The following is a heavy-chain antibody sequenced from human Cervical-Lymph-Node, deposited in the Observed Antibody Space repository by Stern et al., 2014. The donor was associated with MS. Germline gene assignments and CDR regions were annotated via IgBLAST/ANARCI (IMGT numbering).Heavy chain of an antibody. Sequence: VQLVQSGAEVKKPGASVKVSCKASGYTFTDYYMHWVRQAPGQGLEWMGRVNPNSGDTNYAQKFQGRVTMTRDTSITTSYMELSGLRSDDTAVYYCARFYYDSSSYSFDYWGQGTLVTVSS. J-gene: IGHJ4*02. D-gene: IGHD3-22*01. CDR3: ARFYYDSSSYSFDY. CDR2: VNPNSGDT. CDR1: GYTFTDYY. V-gene: IGHV1-2*06.